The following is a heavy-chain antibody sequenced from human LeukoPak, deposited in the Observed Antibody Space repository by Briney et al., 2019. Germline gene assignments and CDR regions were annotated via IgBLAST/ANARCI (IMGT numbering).Heavy chain of an antibody. J-gene: IGHJ5*02. CDR1: GFTFDDYA. CDR2: ISWNSGSI. CDR3: AKDASRVLFGEFCWFDP. V-gene: IGHV3-9*01. D-gene: IGHD3-10*01. Sequence: GRSLRLSCAASGFTFDDYAMHWVRQAPGKGLEWVSGISWNSGSIGYADSVKGRFTISRDNAKNSLYLQMNSLRAEDTALYYCAKDASRVLFGEFCWFDPLGQGTLVTVSS.